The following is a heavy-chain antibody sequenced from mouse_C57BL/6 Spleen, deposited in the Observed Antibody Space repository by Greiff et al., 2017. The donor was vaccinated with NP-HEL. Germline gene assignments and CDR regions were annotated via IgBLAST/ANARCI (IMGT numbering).Heavy chain of an antibody. CDR2: ISYDGSN. Sequence: EVQVVESGPGLVKPSQSLSLTCSVTGYSITSGYYWNWIRQFPGNKLEWMGYISYDGSNNYNPSLKNRISITRDTSKNQFFLKLNSVTTEDTATYYCARWYYGSSFYWYFDVWGTGTTVTVSS. CDR1: GYSITSGYY. CDR3: ARWYYGSSFYWYFDV. D-gene: IGHD1-1*01. V-gene: IGHV3-6*01. J-gene: IGHJ1*03.